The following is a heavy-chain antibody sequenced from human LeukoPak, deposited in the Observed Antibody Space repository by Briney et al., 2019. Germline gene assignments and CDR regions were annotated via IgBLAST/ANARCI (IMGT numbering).Heavy chain of an antibody. Sequence: TGGSLRLSCAASGFTFSSYAMSWVRQAPGKGLEWVSVISISGGSTNYADSVKGRFTISRDNSKNALYLHMNSLRAEDTAIYYCAKHYTGSSRPYDSWGQGTLVTVSS. J-gene: IGHJ4*02. V-gene: IGHV3-23*01. CDR1: GFTFSSYA. D-gene: IGHD6-13*01. CDR2: ISISGGST. CDR3: AKHYTGSSRPYDS.